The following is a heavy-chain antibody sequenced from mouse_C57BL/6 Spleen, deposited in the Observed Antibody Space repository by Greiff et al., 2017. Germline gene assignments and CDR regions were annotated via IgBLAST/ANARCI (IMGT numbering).Heavy chain of an antibody. J-gene: IGHJ4*01. Sequence: EVQGVESGGGLVKPGGSLKLSCAASGFTFSDYGMHWVRQAPEKGLAWVAYISSGSSTIYYADTVKGRFTISRDNAKNTLFLQMTSLRSEDTAMYYCSRTGTVYYYAMDYWGQGTSVTVSS. CDR1: GFTFSDYG. V-gene: IGHV5-17*01. D-gene: IGHD4-1*01. CDR2: ISSGSSTI. CDR3: SRTGTVYYYAMDY.